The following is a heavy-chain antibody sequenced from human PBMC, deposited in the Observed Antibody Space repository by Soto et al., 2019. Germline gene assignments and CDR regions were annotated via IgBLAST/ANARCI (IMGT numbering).Heavy chain of an antibody. Sequence: EVQLVESGGGLVQPGGSLRLSCAASGFTFSSYAMHWVRQAPGKGLEYVSAISSNGGSTYYADSVKGRFTISRDNSKNTLYLQMSSLRAEDTAVYYCVNGVHDYTAMAPDWLNYGMDVWGQGTTVTVSS. CDR2: ISSNGGST. V-gene: IGHV3-64D*06. J-gene: IGHJ6*02. D-gene: IGHD5-18*01. CDR3: VNGVHDYTAMAPDWLNYGMDV. CDR1: GFTFSSYA.